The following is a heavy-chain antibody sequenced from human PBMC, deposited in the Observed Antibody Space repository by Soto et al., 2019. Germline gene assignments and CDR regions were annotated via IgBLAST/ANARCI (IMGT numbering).Heavy chain of an antibody. J-gene: IGHJ5*02. Sequence: ASVKVSCKASGYTFTGYYMHWVRQAPGQGLEWMGWINPNSGGTNYAQKFQGRVTMTRDTSISTAYMELSRLRSDDTAVYYCARDRYCSSTSCLEGWFDPWGQGTLVTAPQ. CDR2: INPNSGGT. V-gene: IGHV1-2*02. D-gene: IGHD2-2*01. CDR3: ARDRYCSSTSCLEGWFDP. CDR1: GYTFTGYY.